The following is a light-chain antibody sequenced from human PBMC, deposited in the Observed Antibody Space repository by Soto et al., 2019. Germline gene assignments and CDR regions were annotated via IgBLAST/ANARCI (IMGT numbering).Light chain of an antibody. Sequence: EIVMTHSPATLSVSPGERATLSCRASQNISSNLAWYQQKPGQAPGLLIYGASTRANGISARFSGSGSGTDFTLTISSLQSEDFAVYYCQQYNNWPPITFGQGTRLEIK. CDR3: QQYNNWPPIT. CDR1: QNISSN. V-gene: IGKV3-15*01. J-gene: IGKJ5*01. CDR2: GAS.